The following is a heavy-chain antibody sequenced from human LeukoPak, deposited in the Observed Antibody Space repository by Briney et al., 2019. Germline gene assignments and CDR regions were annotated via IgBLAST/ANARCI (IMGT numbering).Heavy chain of an antibody. V-gene: IGHV3-66*01. D-gene: IGHD3-16*01. CDR1: GFSVSASY. Sequence: RGSLRLSCAASGFSVSASYMTWVRQAPGKGLEWISVIYSGGGTYYADSVKGRFTISRDNSKNTVYLQMNSLRAEDTAVYYCASPHLVGELVDYWGQGTLVTVSS. CDR3: ASPHLVGELVDY. J-gene: IGHJ4*02. CDR2: IYSGGGT.